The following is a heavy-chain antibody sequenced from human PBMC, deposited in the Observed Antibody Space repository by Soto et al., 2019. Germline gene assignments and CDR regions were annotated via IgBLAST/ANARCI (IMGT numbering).Heavy chain of an antibody. V-gene: IGHV3-21*02. CDR1: GFSFSISA. D-gene: IGHD2-15*01. Sequence: DVQLVESGGGLVKPGGSLRLSCEVSGFSFSISAMNWVRQAPGKGLEWVSSINSGSTSVRYADSVKGRFTISRDNANISLSLHINSLRVDDTAVYYCARGGGSLNYWGQGTLVTVSS. CDR2: INSGSTSV. CDR3: ARGGGSLNY. J-gene: IGHJ4*02.